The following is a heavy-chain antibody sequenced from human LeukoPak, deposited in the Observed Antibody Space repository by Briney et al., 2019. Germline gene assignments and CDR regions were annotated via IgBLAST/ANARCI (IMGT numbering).Heavy chain of an antibody. V-gene: IGHV4-4*07. CDR3: ARQPDIGFWSGYPNYYFDY. Sequence: SETLSLTCTVSGGSISSYYWSWIRQPAGKGLEWIGRIYTSGSTNYNPSLKSRVTMSVDTSKNQFSLKLSSVTAADTAVYYCARQPDIGFWSGYPNYYFDYWGQGTLVTVSS. CDR2: IYTSGST. J-gene: IGHJ4*02. D-gene: IGHD3-3*01. CDR1: GGSISSYY.